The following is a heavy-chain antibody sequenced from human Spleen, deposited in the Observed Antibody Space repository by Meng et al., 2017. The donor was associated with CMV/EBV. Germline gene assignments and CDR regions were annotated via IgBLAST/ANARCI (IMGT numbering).Heavy chain of an antibody. V-gene: IGHV4-39*07. J-gene: IGHJ6*02. Sequence: SETLSLTCTVSGGSISSSSYYWGWIRQPPGKGLEWIGSIYYSGSTYYNPSLESRITISIDTSKNQFSLRVNSVTAADTAVYYCAREAAGYYYYYGMDVWGHGTTVTVSS. CDR1: GGSISSSSYY. CDR2: IYYSGST. D-gene: IGHD6-13*01. CDR3: AREAAGYYYYYGMDV.